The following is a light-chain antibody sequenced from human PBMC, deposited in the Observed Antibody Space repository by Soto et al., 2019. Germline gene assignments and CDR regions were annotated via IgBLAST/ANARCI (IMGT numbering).Light chain of an antibody. J-gene: IGKJ1*01. CDR3: QKYFNWWT. Sequence: EIVVAQSPATLSVSPGETAMLSCRASQNIGSNLAWYQQRPGQAPRLLIYGESSRVTGIPARFSGSGSGTDFTLTISSLKSEDFAVYHCQKYFNWWTVGQGTKVEIK. CDR1: QNIGSN. CDR2: GES. V-gene: IGKV3-15*01.